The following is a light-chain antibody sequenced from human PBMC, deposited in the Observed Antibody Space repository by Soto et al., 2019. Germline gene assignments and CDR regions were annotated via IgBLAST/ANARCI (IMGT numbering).Light chain of an antibody. J-gene: IGLJ2*01. V-gene: IGLV2-23*03. Sequence: QSALTQPASVSGSPGQSITISCTGTSSDVGSYNLVSWYQQHPGKAPKLMIYEGSKRPSGVPDRFSGSKSGNTASLTISGLQAEDEADYYCCSYAGSYTFEDVVFGGGTKLTVL. CDR1: SSDVGSYNL. CDR2: EGS. CDR3: CSYAGSYTFEDVV.